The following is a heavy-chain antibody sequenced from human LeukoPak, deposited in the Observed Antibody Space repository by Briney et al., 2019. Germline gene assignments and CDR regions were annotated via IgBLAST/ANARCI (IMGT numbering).Heavy chain of an antibody. D-gene: IGHD6-13*01. CDR2: IYPGDSDT. CDR3: AAQQLAPNDAFDI. V-gene: IGHV5-51*01. CDR1: GYSFTSYW. Sequence: GESLKISCKGSGYSFTSYWIGWVRQMPEKGLEWMGIIYPGDSDTRYSPSFQGQVTISADKSISTAYLQWSSLKASDTAMYYCAAQQLAPNDAFDIWGQGTMVTVSS. J-gene: IGHJ3*02.